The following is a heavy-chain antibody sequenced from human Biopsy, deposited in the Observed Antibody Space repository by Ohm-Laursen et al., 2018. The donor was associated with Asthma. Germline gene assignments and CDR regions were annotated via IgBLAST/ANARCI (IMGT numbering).Heavy chain of an antibody. CDR3: ARGGSRDLWGTYRYPWDY. CDR2: ISWSSSYT. CDR1: GFSILTYA. V-gene: IGHV3-11*06. D-gene: IGHD3-16*02. J-gene: IGHJ4*02. Sequence: SLRLSCSASGFSILTYAMSWIRQAPGKGLEWVSYISWSSSYTNYADSVKGRFTISRDNAKNSLFLQMNSLRAEDTAVYYCARGGSRDLWGTYRYPWDYWGQGTLVTVSS.